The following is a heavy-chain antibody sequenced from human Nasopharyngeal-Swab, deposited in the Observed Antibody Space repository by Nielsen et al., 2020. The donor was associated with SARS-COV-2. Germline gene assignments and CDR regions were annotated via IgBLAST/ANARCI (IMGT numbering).Heavy chain of an antibody. CDR3: AVLARGVITAKSFFDA. J-gene: IGHJ5*02. V-gene: IGHV4-31*02. CDR2: IYYTGST. Sequence: SQTLSLTCAFSGGSISSGGYSWSWIRQPPGKGPEWIGYIYYTGSTYYNPSLKSRASISIDTSKNQFFLNLTSVTAADTALYYCAVLARGVITAKSFFDAWGQGTLVTVSS. D-gene: IGHD3-10*01. CDR1: GGSISSGGYS.